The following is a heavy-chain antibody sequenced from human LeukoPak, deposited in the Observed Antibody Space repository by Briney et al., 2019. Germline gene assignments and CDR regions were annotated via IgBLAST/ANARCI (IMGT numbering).Heavy chain of an antibody. J-gene: IGHJ4*02. CDR1: GFTFNSYG. CDR2: IWYDGSNK. CDR3: ARPRTYSSSWSPFDY. V-gene: IGHV3-33*01. Sequence: PGRSLRLSCAASGFTFNSYGMHWVRQAPGKGLEWVALIWYDGSNKYYADSVKGRFTTSRDNSKNTLYLQMNSLRAEDTAVYYCARPRTYSSSWSPFDYWGQGTLVTVSS. D-gene: IGHD6-13*01.